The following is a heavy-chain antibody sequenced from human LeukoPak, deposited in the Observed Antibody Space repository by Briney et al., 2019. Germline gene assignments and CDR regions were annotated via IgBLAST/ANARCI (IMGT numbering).Heavy chain of an antibody. CDR3: ARGVWAPFDS. D-gene: IGHD7-27*01. V-gene: IGHV3-7*01. CDR2: IKRDGSEK. J-gene: IGHJ4*02. CDR1: GFSLSNYW. Sequence: SGGSLRLSCAASGFSLSNYWMNWVRQAPGKGLEWVANIKRDGSEKNYVDSVKGRFSISRDNAKNSLILQMNSLRDEDTAVYYCARGVWAPFDSWGQGTLVSVSS.